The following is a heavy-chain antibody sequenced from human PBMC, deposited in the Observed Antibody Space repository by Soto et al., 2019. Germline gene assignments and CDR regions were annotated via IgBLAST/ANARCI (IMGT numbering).Heavy chain of an antibody. CDR3: ARVGGSPNWFDP. J-gene: IGHJ5*02. D-gene: IGHD2-15*01. Sequence: SETLSLTCAVSGGSISSGGYSWSWIRQPPGKGLEWIGYIYHSGSTYYNPSLKSRVTISVDRSKNQFSLKLSSVTAADTAVYYCARVGGSPNWFDPWGQGTLVTVSS. CDR2: IYHSGST. V-gene: IGHV4-30-2*01. CDR1: GGSISSGGYS.